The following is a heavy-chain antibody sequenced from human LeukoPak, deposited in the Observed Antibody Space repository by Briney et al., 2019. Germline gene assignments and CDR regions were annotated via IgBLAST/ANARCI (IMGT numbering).Heavy chain of an antibody. CDR3: ARALSMVRGVKGSVPDGY. D-gene: IGHD3-10*01. Sequence: ASVKVSCKASGYTFTSYDINWVRQATGQGLEWMGWMNPNSGNTGYAQKFQGRVTMTRNTSISTAYMELSSLRSEDTAVYYCARALSMVRGVKGSVPDGYWGQGTLVTVSS. J-gene: IGHJ4*02. V-gene: IGHV1-8*01. CDR1: GYTFTSYD. CDR2: MNPNSGNT.